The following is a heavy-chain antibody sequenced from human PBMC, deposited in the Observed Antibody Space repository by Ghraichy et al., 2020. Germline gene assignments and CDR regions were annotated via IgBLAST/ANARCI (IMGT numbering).Heavy chain of an antibody. CDR2: IKSKTDGGTT. CDR3: VAGIWFGDGDF. Sequence: GGSLRLSCAASGFTFSNAWMSWVRQDPGKGLEWIGRIKSKTDGGTTDYAAPVKGRFTISRDDSKNTLFMQMTSLKTEDTAVYYCVAGIWFGDGDFWGQGNMVTVSS. D-gene: IGHD3-10*01. V-gene: IGHV3-15*01. J-gene: IGHJ4*02. CDR1: GFTFSNAW.